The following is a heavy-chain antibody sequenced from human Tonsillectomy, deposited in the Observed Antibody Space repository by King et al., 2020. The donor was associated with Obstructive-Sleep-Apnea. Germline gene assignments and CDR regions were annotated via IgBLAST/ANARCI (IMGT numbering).Heavy chain of an antibody. V-gene: IGHV4-4*02. CDR1: GGSISSENW. D-gene: IGHD3-16*02. J-gene: IGHJ4*02. CDR2: IYHSGIT. Sequence: VQLQESGPGLVKPSGTLSLTCAVSGGSISSENWWSWVRQPPGKGLEWIGEIYHSGITNYNPSLKCRVTISADKSKNQFSLKLSSVTAADTAVYFCARGSVWGSYRYTGYFDYWGQGTLVTVSS. CDR3: ARGSVWGSYRYTGYFDY.